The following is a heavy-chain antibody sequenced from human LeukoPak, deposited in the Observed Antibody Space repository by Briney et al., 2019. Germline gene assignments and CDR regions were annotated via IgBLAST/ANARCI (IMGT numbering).Heavy chain of an antibody. D-gene: IGHD3-10*01. Sequence: PSETLSLTXAVYGGSFSGYYWSWIRQPPGKGLEWIGEINHSGSTNYNPSLKSRVTISVDTSKNQFSLKLSSVTAADTAVYYCARLGNYGLDYWGQGTLVTVSS. CDR3: ARLGNYGLDY. CDR1: GGSFSGYY. CDR2: INHSGST. V-gene: IGHV4-34*01. J-gene: IGHJ4*02.